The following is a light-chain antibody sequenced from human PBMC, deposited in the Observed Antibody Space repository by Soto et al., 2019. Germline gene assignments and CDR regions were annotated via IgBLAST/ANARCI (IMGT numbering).Light chain of an antibody. Sequence: QSALTQPASVSGSPGQSITISCTGTSSDVGGYNYVSWYQHHPGKAPKLMIYDVSDRASGVSNRFSGSKSGHTASLTISGLQAEDEAEYYCSPYTSSSSYVFGTGTKVTVL. J-gene: IGLJ1*01. CDR2: DVS. CDR3: SPYTSSSSYV. V-gene: IGLV2-14*03. CDR1: SSDVGGYNY.